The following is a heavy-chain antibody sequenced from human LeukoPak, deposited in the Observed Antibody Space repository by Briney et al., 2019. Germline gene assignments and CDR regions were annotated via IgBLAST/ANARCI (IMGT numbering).Heavy chain of an antibody. CDR3: AAYYDFWSGYYTQGYYYYYMDV. D-gene: IGHD3-3*01. CDR2: IIPIFGTA. Sequence: ASVKVSRKASGGTFSSYAISWVRQAPGQGLEWMGGIIPIFGTANYAQKFQGRVTITTDESTSTAYMELSSLRSEDTAVYYCAAYYDFWSGYYTQGYYYYYMDVWGKGTTVTVSS. CDR1: GGTFSSYA. V-gene: IGHV1-69*05. J-gene: IGHJ6*03.